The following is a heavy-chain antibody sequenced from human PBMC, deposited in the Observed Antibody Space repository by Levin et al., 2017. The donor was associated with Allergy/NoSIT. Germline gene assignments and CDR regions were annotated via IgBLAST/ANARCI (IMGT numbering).Heavy chain of an antibody. CDR3: ARSAAQDYGDYYDFDY. Sequence: GSLRLSCAVYGGSFSGYYWSWIRQPPGKGLEWIGEINHSGSTNYNPSLKSRVTISVDTSKNQFSLKLSSVTAADTAVYYCARSAAQDYGDYYDFDYWGQGTLVTVSS. J-gene: IGHJ4*02. CDR2: INHSGST. D-gene: IGHD4-17*01. CDR1: GGSFSGYY. V-gene: IGHV4-34*01.